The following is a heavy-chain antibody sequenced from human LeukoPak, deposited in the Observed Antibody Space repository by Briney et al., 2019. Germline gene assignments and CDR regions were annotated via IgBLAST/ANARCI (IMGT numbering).Heavy chain of an antibody. D-gene: IGHD1-1*01. Sequence: GRSLRLSCAASGFTFDDYAMHWVRQAPGKGLEWVSGISWNSGSIGYADSVKGRFTISRDNAKNSLYLQMNSLRAEDTALYYCVKVGSRGTCFDYWGQGTLVTVSS. V-gene: IGHV3-9*01. CDR2: ISWNSGSI. J-gene: IGHJ4*02. CDR3: VKVGSRGTCFDY. CDR1: GFTFDDYA.